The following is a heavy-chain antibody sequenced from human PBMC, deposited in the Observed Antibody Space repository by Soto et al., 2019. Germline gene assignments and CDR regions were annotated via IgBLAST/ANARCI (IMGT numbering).Heavy chain of an antibody. J-gene: IGHJ4*02. Sequence: SETLSLTCTVSGGSISSYYWSWIRQPPGKGLEWIGYIYYSGSTNYNPSLKSRVTISVDTSKNQFSLKLSSVTAADTAVYYCARRYGYSFDYWGQGPRSPSPQ. CDR1: GGSISSYY. CDR3: ARRYGYSFDY. D-gene: IGHD1-1*01. V-gene: IGHV4-59*08. CDR2: IYYSGST.